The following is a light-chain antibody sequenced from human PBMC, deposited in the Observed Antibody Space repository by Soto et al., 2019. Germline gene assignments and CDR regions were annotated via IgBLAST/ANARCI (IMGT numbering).Light chain of an antibody. CDR2: AAS. V-gene: IGKV1-39*01. CDR1: QSISSY. CDR3: QQSYSTPLFT. Sequence: DIQMTQSPSSLSSSVGDRVTITCRASQSISSYLNWYQQKPGKAPKLLIYAASSLQSGVPSSFSGGGSGTDFTLIISSLQPEDFATDYCQQSYSTPLFTFGPGTKVDIK. J-gene: IGKJ3*01.